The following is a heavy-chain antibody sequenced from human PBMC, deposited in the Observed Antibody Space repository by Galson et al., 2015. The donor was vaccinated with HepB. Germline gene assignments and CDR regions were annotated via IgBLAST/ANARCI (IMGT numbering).Heavy chain of an antibody. Sequence: LRLSCAASGFTFSSYAMHWVRQAPGKGLEWVAVISYDGSNKYYADSVKGRFTISRDNSKNTLYLQMNSLRAEDAAVYYCARDSPGSSGYYYHDNCGQGTLVTVSS. CDR1: GFTFSSYA. J-gene: IGHJ4*02. CDR2: ISYDGSNK. V-gene: IGHV3-30-3*01. CDR3: ARDSPGSSGYYYHDN. D-gene: IGHD3-22*01.